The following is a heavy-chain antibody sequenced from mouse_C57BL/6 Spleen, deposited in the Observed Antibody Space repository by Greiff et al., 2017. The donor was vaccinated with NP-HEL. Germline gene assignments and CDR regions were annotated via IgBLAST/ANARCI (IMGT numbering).Heavy chain of an antibody. V-gene: IGHV1-64*01. CDR2: IHPNSGST. Sequence: QVQLQQSGAELVKPGASVKLSCKASGYTFTSYWMHWVKQRPGQGLEWIGMIHPNSGSTNYNEKFKSKATLTVDKSSSTAYMQLSSLTSEDSAVYYCAKANWERGFAYWGQGTLVTVSA. J-gene: IGHJ3*01. CDR3: AKANWERGFAY. D-gene: IGHD4-1*01. CDR1: GYTFTSYW.